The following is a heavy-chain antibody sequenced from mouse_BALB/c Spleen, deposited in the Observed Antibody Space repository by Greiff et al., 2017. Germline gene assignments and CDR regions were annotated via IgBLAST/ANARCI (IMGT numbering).Heavy chain of an antibody. CDR2: ISNGGGST. CDR3: AKHPARAMDY. J-gene: IGHJ4*01. V-gene: IGHV5-12-2*01. D-gene: IGHD1-2*01. CDR1: GFTFSSYT. Sequence: EVMLVESGGGLVQPGGSLKLSCAASGFTFSSYTMSWVRQTPEKRLEWVAYISNGGGSTYYPDTVKGRFTISRDNAKNTLYLQRSSLKSENTAMYYRAKHPARAMDYWGQGTSVTVSS.